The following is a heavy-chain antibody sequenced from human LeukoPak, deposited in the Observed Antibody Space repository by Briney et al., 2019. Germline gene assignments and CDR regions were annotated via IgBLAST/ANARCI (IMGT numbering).Heavy chain of an antibody. CDR2: INAGGGST. J-gene: IGHJ4*02. CDR3: ARGPSGYHNT. CDR1: GFIFSSYA. Sequence: PGGSLRLSCAASGFIFSSYAMNWVRQAPGKGLERVSAINAGGGSTYHVHSVKGRVTISRDNSKNTLYLQMNSLRAEDTAVYYCARGPSGYHNTGGQGALVTVSS. D-gene: IGHD5-12*01. V-gene: IGHV3-23*01.